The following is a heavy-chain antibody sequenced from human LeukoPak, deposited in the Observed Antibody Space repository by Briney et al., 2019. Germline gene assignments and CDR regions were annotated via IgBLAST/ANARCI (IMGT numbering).Heavy chain of an antibody. CDR3: ARDSATVTTPYFDY. D-gene: IGHD4-17*01. J-gene: IGHJ4*02. CDR2: INLNNGGT. V-gene: IGHV1-2*04. Sequence: ASVKVSCKTSGFTFTGYYMNWVRQAPGQGLEWVGWINLNNGGTKFAQKFQGWVTMTRDTSISTAYMELSRLRSDDTAVYYCARDSATVTTPYFDYWGQGSLVTVSS. CDR1: GFTFTGYY.